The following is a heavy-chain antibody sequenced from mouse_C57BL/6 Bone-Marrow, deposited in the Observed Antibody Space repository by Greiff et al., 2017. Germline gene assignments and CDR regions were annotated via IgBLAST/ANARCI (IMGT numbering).Heavy chain of an antibody. CDR1: GFTFSDYG. Sequence: EVHLVESGGGLVKPGGSLKLSCAASGFTFSDYGMHWVRQAPEKGLEWVAYISSGSSTIYYADTVKGRFTISRDNAKNTLFLQMTSLRSEDPAMYYCATYFYGSSGYFDVWGTGTTVTVSS. CDR3: ATYFYGSSGYFDV. V-gene: IGHV5-17*01. D-gene: IGHD1-1*01. J-gene: IGHJ1*03. CDR2: ISSGSSTI.